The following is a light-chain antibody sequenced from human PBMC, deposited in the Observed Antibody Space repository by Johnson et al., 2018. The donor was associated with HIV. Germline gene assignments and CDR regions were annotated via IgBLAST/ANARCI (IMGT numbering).Light chain of an antibody. Sequence: HSVLTQPPSVSAAPGQKVTISCSGSSSNIGNNYVSWYQQLPGTAPKLLIYENNKRPSGIPDRFSGSKSGTSATLGITGLQTGDEADYYCGTWASSLSAGGYVFGTVPKVTVL. CDR2: ENN. J-gene: IGLJ1*01. CDR3: GTWASSLSAGGYV. V-gene: IGLV1-51*02. CDR1: SSNIGNNY.